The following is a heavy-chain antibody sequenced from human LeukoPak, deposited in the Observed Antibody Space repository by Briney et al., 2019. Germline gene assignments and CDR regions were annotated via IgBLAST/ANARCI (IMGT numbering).Heavy chain of an antibody. CDR1: GGSISSYY. Sequence: RSSQTLSLTCTVSGGSISSYYWSWIRQPPGKGLEWIGYIYYSGSTNYNPSLKGRVTISVDTSKNQFSLKLSSVTAADTAVYYCARERGVISLWGQGTLVTVSS. D-gene: IGHD3-3*01. J-gene: IGHJ4*02. CDR2: IYYSGST. CDR3: ARERGVISL. V-gene: IGHV4-59*01.